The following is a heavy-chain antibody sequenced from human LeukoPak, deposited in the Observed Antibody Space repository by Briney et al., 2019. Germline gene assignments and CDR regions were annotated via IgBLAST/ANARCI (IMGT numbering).Heavy chain of an antibody. V-gene: IGHV1-2*02. CDR2: INPNSGGT. CDR3: ARGLSVAGGAYFDY. J-gene: IGHJ4*02. D-gene: IGHD6-19*01. CDR1: GYTFSGYY. Sequence: ASVKVSCKASGYTFSGYYIHWVRQAPGQGLEWMGWINPNSGGTNYAQKFQGRATMTRDTSISTAYMELSSLRSDDTAVYYCARGLSVAGGAYFDYWGQGTLVTVSS.